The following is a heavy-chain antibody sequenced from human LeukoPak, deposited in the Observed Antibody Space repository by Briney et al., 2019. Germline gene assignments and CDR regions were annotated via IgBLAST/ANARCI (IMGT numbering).Heavy chain of an antibody. CDR1: GFTFSSYS. CDR3: ASDLLVSLDY. CDR2: ISSSSSYI. Sequence: PGGSLRLPCAASGFTFSSYSMNWVCHAPGKGLEWVSSISSSSSYIYYADSVKGRFTIPRDNAKNSLYLQMNSLRAEDTAVYYCASDLLVSLDYWGQGTLVTVSS. J-gene: IGHJ4*02. V-gene: IGHV3-21*01. D-gene: IGHD6-13*01.